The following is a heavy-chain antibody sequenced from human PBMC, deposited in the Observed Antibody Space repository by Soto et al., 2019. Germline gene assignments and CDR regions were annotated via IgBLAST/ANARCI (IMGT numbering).Heavy chain of an antibody. CDR1: GYTFTSDD. V-gene: IGHV1-18*01. J-gene: IGHJ4*02. D-gene: IGHD2-15*01. Sequence: SVKVSCKTSGYTFTSDDISWVRQAPGQGLEWMGWISPYNSKTDYAQRFQGRVTMTTDTSTSTAYMEVRSLRSEDTALYYCARGSDMDYWGQGTLVTVLL. CDR2: ISPYNSKT. CDR3: ARGSDMDY.